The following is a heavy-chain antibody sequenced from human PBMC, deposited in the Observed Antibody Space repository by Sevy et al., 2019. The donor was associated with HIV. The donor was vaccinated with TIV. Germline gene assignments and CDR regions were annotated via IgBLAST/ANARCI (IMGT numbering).Heavy chain of an antibody. CDR3: VKDQGIYSSGWYRAFDI. CDR2: ISSNGGST. D-gene: IGHD6-19*01. CDR1: GFTFSSYA. Sequence: GGSLRLSCSASGFTFSSYAMHWVRQAPGKGLEYVSAISSNGGSTYYADSVKGRFTISRDNSKNTLYLQMSSLRAEDTAVYYSVKDQGIYSSGWYRAFDIWGQGTMVTVSS. V-gene: IGHV3-64D*06. J-gene: IGHJ3*02.